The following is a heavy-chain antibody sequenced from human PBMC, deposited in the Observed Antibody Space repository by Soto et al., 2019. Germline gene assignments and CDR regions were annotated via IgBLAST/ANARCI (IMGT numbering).Heavy chain of an antibody. CDR2: ISQSGDTI. Sequence: XGSLLLSCATSGFSFSDHYMTWIRQAPGKGLEWVSYISQSGDTIYYADSVKGRFTVSRDNALNSLYLQMNSLRAEDTAVYYCAGDPFYYASYYWGQGTLVTVPQ. J-gene: IGHJ4*02. CDR1: GFSFSDHY. V-gene: IGHV3-11*01. D-gene: IGHD3-10*01. CDR3: AGDPFYYASYY.